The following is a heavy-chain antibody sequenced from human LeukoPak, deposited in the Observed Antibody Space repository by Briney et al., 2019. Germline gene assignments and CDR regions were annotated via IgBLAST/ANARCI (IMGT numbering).Heavy chain of an antibody. CDR2: IYTSGST. CDR3: ARSRGRDGYNFDY. V-gene: IGHV4-61*02. CDR1: GGSISSGSYY. J-gene: IGHJ4*02. Sequence: PSQTLSLTCTVSGGSISSGSYYWSWIRQPAGKGLEWIGRIYTSGSTNYNPSLKSRVTISVDSSKNQFSLKLRSVTAADTAVYYCARSRGRDGYNFDYWGQGTLVTVSS. D-gene: IGHD5-24*01.